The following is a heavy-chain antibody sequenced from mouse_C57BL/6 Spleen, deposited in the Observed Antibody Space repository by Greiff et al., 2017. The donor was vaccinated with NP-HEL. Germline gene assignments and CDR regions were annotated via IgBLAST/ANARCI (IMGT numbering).Heavy chain of an antibody. D-gene: IGHD2-3*01. CDR1: GFTFSSYA. CDR3: ARESYDGYYGAY. V-gene: IGHV5-4*01. J-gene: IGHJ3*01. CDR2: ISDGGSYT. Sequence: EVKLMESGGGLVKPGGSLKLSCAASGFTFSSYAMSWVRQTPEKRLEWVATISDGGSYTYYPDNVKGRFTISRDNAKNNLYLQMSHLKSEDTAMYYCARESYDGYYGAYWGQGTLVTVSA.